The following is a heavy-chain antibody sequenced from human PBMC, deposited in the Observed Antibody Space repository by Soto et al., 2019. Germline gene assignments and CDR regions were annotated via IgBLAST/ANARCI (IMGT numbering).Heavy chain of an antibody. D-gene: IGHD2-15*01. J-gene: IGHJ6*02. Sequence: GGSLRLSCEGSGFTFSAYAMNWVRQAPGKGLEWVSYISSRSDTLYYADSEKGRFTISRDNAKNSVYLQVNNLRDEDTAVYYCARDWDIVILSVPIPNYNYGMDVWGQGTTVTVSS. CDR3: ARDWDIVILSVPIPNYNYGMDV. V-gene: IGHV3-48*02. CDR2: ISSRSDTL. CDR1: GFTFSAYA.